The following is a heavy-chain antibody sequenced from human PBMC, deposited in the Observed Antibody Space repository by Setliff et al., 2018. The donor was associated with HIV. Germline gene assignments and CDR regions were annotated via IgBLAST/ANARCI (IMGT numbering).Heavy chain of an antibody. CDR2: IYTSGST. Sequence: KASETLSLTCTVSGGSISSYYWSWIRQPPGKGLEWIGYIYTSGSTNYNPSLKSRVTISVDTSKNQFSLKLSSVTAADTAVYYCARVNYDSSGYLYYYYYYMDVWGKGTTVTVSS. J-gene: IGHJ6*03. D-gene: IGHD3-22*01. V-gene: IGHV4-4*08. CDR1: GGSISSYY. CDR3: ARVNYDSSGYLYYYYYYMDV.